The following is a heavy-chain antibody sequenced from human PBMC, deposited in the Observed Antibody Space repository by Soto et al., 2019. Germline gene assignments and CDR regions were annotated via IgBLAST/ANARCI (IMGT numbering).Heavy chain of an antibody. D-gene: IGHD3-10*01. J-gene: IGHJ4*02. CDR1: GFTFSSYD. CDR2: VGTAGDT. Sequence: EVQLVESGGGLVQPGGSLRLSCAASGFTFSSYDMHWVRQATGKGLEWVSTVGTAGDTYYPGSVKGHFTISRENAKNSLYLQMTSLRAGDTAVYYCARGGFGEIDYWGQGTLVTVSS. V-gene: IGHV3-13*01. CDR3: ARGGFGEIDY.